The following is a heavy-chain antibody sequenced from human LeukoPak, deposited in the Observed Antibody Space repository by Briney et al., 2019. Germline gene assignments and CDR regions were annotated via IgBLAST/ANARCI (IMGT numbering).Heavy chain of an antibody. D-gene: IGHD6-13*01. CDR3: ARRIAAAGMGYYYYYGTDV. J-gene: IGHJ6*02. Sequence: SETLSLTCTVSGGSISSYYWSWIRQPPGKGLEWIGYIYYSGSTNYNPSLKSRVTISVDTSKNQFSLKLSSVTAADTAVYYCARRIAAAGMGYYYYYGTDVWGQGTTVTVSS. V-gene: IGHV4-59*08. CDR2: IYYSGST. CDR1: GGSISSYY.